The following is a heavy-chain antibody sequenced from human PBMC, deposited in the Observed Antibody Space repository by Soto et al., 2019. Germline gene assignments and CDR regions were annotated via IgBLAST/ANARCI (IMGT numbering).Heavy chain of an antibody. CDR2: IWYDGSNK. CDR3: ARGASAVAASLDY. D-gene: IGHD6-19*01. Sequence: QVQLVESGGGVVQPGRSLRLSCAASGFTFSSYGMHWVRQAPGKGLEWVAFIWYDGSNKYYTDSVKGRFTISRDNSKNPVFLQMSSLSAEDTAVYYCARGASAVAASLDYCAQGTLVSVSS. V-gene: IGHV3-33*01. CDR1: GFTFSSYG. J-gene: IGHJ4*02.